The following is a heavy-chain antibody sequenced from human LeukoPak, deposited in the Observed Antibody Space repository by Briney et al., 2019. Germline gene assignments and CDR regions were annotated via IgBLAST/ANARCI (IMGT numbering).Heavy chain of an antibody. CDR2: ISASGGST. Sequence: QPGGSLRLSCAASGFTFSSYDMTWVRQAPGKGLEWVSAISASGGSTFYADSVKGRFTISRDNSQNTLYLQMNSLRPEDTAVYYCARLLYYYDSSIYQRYFDYWGQGTLVTVSS. CDR1: GFTFSSYD. D-gene: IGHD3-22*01. CDR3: ARLLYYYDSSIYQRYFDY. J-gene: IGHJ4*02. V-gene: IGHV3-23*01.